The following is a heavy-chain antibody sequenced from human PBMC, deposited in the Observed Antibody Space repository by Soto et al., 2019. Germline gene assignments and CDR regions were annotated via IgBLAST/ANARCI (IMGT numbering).Heavy chain of an antibody. CDR2: ISCDGSNK. CDR3: AKALSTMIVGHDAFDI. V-gene: IGHV3-30*18. J-gene: IGHJ3*02. CDR1: GFTFSSYG. Sequence: QVQLVESGGGVVQPGRSLRLSCAASGFTFSSYGMHWVRQAPGKGLEWVAVISCDGSNKYYADSVKGRFTISRDNSKNTLYLQMNSLRAEDTAVYYSAKALSTMIVGHDAFDIWGQGTMVTVSS. D-gene: IGHD3-22*01.